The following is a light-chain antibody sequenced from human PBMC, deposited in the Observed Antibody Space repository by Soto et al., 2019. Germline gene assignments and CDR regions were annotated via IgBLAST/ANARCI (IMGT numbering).Light chain of an antibody. Sequence: DIQMTQSPSSLSASVGDRVTITCQASQDISNSLNWYQQKPGKAPTLLIYDASNLQTGVPSRFSGSGSGTHFTFTISSLQPEDTATYYCQQYDNLPPFTFGPGTQVDVK. CDR3: QQYDNLPPFT. CDR2: DAS. J-gene: IGKJ3*01. V-gene: IGKV1-33*01. CDR1: QDISNS.